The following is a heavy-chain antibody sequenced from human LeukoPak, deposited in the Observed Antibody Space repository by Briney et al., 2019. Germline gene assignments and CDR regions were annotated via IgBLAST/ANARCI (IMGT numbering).Heavy chain of an antibody. D-gene: IGHD1-26*01. J-gene: IGHJ3*02. Sequence: PSEPLSLTCAVSGGSISSYYWSCIPQPPGKGLEWIGYISYSGSTNYHPSLNSRVTISVDTSKNQFSLKLSSVTAADTAVYYCARVGYSGSLSGSFDIWGQGTMVTVSS. CDR1: GGSISSYY. CDR2: ISYSGST. V-gene: IGHV4-59*08. CDR3: ARVGYSGSLSGSFDI.